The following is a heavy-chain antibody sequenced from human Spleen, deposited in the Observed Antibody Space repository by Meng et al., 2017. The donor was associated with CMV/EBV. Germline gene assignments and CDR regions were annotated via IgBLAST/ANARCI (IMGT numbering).Heavy chain of an antibody. CDR3: AHRLRYYDSRCGFDY. J-gene: IGHJ4*02. Sequence: GFSLSTSGVGVGWIRQPPGKALEWLALIYWNDDKRYSPSLKSRLTITKDTSKNQVVLTMTNMDPVDTATYYCAHRLRYYDSRCGFDYWGQGTLVTVSS. CDR2: IYWNDDK. V-gene: IGHV2-5*01. CDR1: GFSLSTSGVG. D-gene: IGHD3-22*01.